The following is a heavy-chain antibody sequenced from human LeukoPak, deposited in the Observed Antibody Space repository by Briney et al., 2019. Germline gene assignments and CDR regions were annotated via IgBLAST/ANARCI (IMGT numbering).Heavy chain of an antibody. J-gene: IGHJ6*04. CDR1: GFTFGDYA. CDR2: IRSKAYGGTT. V-gene: IGHV3-49*04. CDR3: TRDKVVVVAATKGDYYYGMDV. Sequence: GGSLRLSCTASGFTFGDYAMSWARQAPGKGLEWVGFIRSKAYGGTTEYAASVKGRFTISRDDSKSIAYLQMNSLKTEDTAVYYCTRDKVVVVAATKGDYYYGMDVWGKGTTVTVSS. D-gene: IGHD2-15*01.